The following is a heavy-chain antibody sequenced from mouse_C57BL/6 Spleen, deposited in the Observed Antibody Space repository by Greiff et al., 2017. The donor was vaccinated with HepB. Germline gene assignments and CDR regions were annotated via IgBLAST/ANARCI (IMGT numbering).Heavy chain of an antibody. CDR2: ISNGGGST. Sequence: EVMLVESGGGLVQPGGSLKLSCAASGFTFSDYYMYWVRQTPEKRLEWVAYISNGGGSTYYPDTVKGRFTISRDNAKNTLYLQMSRLKSEDTAMYYCARRGNGYYPVFDYWGQGTTLTVSS. J-gene: IGHJ2*01. CDR3: ARRGNGYYPVFDY. D-gene: IGHD2-3*01. CDR1: GFTFSDYY. V-gene: IGHV5-12*01.